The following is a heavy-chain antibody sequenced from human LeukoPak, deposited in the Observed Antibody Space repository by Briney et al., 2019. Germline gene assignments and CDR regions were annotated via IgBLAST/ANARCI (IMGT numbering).Heavy chain of an antibody. D-gene: IGHD3-22*01. J-gene: IGHJ4*02. CDR2: IYYSGST. V-gene: IGHV4-61*01. CDR3: ARMPADYYDSSGYYIGGYFDY. CDR1: GGSVSSGSYY. Sequence: PSETLSLTCTVSGGSVSSGSYYWSWIRQPPGKGLEWIGYIYYSGSTKYNPSLKSRVTISIDTSKNQFSLKLSSVTAADTAVYYCARMPADYYDSSGYYIGGYFDYWGQGTLVTVSS.